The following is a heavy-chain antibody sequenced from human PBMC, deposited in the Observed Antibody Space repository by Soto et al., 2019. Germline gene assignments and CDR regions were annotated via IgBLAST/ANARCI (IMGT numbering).Heavy chain of an antibody. J-gene: IGHJ6*02. D-gene: IGHD2-21*02. CDR2: IIPIFGTA. V-gene: IGHV1-69*12. CDR1: GGTFSSYA. Sequence: QVQLVQSGAEVKKPGSSVKVSCKASGGTFSSYAISWVRQAPGQGLEWMGGIIPIFGTANYAQKFQGRVTITADESTSTAYMELSSLRSEDTAVYYCASHCGGDCYTAYYYYHGMDVWGQGTTVTVSS. CDR3: ASHCGGDCYTAYYYYHGMDV.